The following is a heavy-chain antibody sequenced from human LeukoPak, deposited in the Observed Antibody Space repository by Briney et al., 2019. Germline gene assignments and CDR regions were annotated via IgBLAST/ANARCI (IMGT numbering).Heavy chain of an antibody. D-gene: IGHD1-26*01. V-gene: IGHV4-34*01. J-gene: IGHJ4*02. Sequence: SETLSLTCAVYGGSFSGYYWSWIRQPPGKGLEWIGEINHSGSTNYNPSLKSRVTISVDTSKNQFSLKLSSVTAADTAVYYCGRGRVGATGGRPNFDYWGQGTLVTVSS. CDR2: INHSGST. CDR3: GRGRVGATGGRPNFDY. CDR1: GGSFSGYY.